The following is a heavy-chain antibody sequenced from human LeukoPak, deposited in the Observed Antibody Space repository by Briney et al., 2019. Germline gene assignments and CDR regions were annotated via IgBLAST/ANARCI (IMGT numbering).Heavy chain of an antibody. CDR2: IYTSGST. CDR1: GGCISRYY. D-gene: IGHD6-13*01. CDR3: ASLSSSWSTDY. Sequence: SEALSLTCTVCGGCISRYYWSWLRQPAGKGVEGIGRIYTSGSTNYTPSLKSRVTMSVDTSKNQFSLKLSSVTAADTAVYYCASLSSSWSTDYWGQGTLVTVSS. V-gene: IGHV4-4*07. J-gene: IGHJ4*02.